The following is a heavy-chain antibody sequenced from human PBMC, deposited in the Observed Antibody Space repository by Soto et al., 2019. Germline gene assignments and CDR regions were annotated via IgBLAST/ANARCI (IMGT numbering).Heavy chain of an antibody. Sequence: EVQVLESGGGLVQPGGSLRLSCAASGFTFNKYAMSWVRQDPGKGLEWVSSISGSGGSTYYADSVKGRFTISRDNSKNTLYLQMNSLRAEDTALDYCAKESAKEGSHFDYWGQGTLVTVSS. CDR2: ISGSGGST. V-gene: IGHV3-23*01. CDR3: AKESAKEGSHFDY. J-gene: IGHJ4*02. CDR1: GFTFNKYA.